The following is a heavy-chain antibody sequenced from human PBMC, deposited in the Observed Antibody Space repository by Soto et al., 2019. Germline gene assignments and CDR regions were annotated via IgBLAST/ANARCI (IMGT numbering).Heavy chain of an antibody. CDR2: IKQDGSEK. J-gene: IGHJ6*02. V-gene: IGHV3-7*05. CDR1: GFTFSSYW. Sequence: GGSLRLSCAASGFTFSSYWMSWVRQAPGKGLEWVANIKQDGSEKYYVDSVKGRFTISRDNAKNSLYLQMNSLRAEDTAVYYCARKPSTLIAYYYGMDVWGQGTTVTVSS. D-gene: IGHD2-21*01. CDR3: ARKPSTLIAYYYGMDV.